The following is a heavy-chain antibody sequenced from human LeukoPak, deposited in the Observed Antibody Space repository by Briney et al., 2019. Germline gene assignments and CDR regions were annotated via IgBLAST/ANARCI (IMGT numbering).Heavy chain of an antibody. Sequence: SETLSLTCTVSGGSISSSSYYWGWIRQPPGKGLEWIGTIYYNGSTYHNPSLKSRVTISVDTSKNQFSLKLSSVTAADTAVYYCARYCSSTTCYTFDYWGQGTLVTVSA. CDR2: IYYNGST. CDR1: GGSISSSSYY. CDR3: ARYCSSTTCYTFDY. V-gene: IGHV4-39*01. D-gene: IGHD2-2*02. J-gene: IGHJ4*02.